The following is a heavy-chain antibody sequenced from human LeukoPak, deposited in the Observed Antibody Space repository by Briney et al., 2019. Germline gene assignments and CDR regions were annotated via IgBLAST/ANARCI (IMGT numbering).Heavy chain of an antibody. Sequence: SETLSLTCTVSGGSISSYYWSWIRQPPGKGLEWIGYIYYSGSTNYNPSLKSRVTISVDTSKNQFSLKLSSVTAADTAVYYCARGRDGYINLASYYFDYWGQGTLVTVSS. V-gene: IGHV4-59*01. D-gene: IGHD5-24*01. CDR1: GGSISSYY. CDR2: IYYSGST. J-gene: IGHJ4*02. CDR3: ARGRDGYINLASYYFDY.